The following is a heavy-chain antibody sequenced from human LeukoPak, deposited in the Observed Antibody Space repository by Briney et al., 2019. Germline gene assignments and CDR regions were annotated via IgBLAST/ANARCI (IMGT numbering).Heavy chain of an antibody. V-gene: IGHV3-23*01. CDR1: GFTFSTYA. CDR2: ISGSGGST. D-gene: IGHD3-22*01. J-gene: IGHJ4*02. CDR3: AKDRHEYYYDSSGYYFDY. Sequence: GGSLRLSCAASGFTFSTYAMTWLRQAPGKGLEWVSAISGSGGSTYYADSVKGRFTISRDNSKNTLYLQMNSLRAEDTAVYYCAKDRHEYYYDSSGYYFDYWGQGTLVTVSS.